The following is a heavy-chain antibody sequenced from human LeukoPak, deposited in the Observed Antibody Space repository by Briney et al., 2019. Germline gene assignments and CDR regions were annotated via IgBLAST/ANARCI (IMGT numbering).Heavy chain of an antibody. CDR3: AADNYYDSSGYSFLWYFDL. V-gene: IGHV1-58*01. Sequence: SVKVSCKASGISFMSSAVQWVRQARGQRLEWIGWIVVGSGNTNYAQKFQERVTITRDMSTSTAYMELRSLRSEDTAVYYCAADNYYDSSGYSFLWYFDLWGRGTLVTVSS. CDR2: IVVGSGNT. J-gene: IGHJ2*01. D-gene: IGHD3-22*01. CDR1: GISFMSSA.